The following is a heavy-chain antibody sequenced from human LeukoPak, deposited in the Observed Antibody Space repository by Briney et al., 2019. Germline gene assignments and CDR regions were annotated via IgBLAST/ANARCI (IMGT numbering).Heavy chain of an antibody. CDR1: GGPISSGSYY. J-gene: IGHJ4*02. D-gene: IGHD2-2*02. Sequence: PSETLSLTCTVSGGPISSGSYYWSWIRQPAGKGLEWIGRIYTSGSTNYNPSLKSRVTISVDTSKNQFSLKLSSVTAADTAVYYCASLVVPTSIGDYWGQGTLVTVSS. CDR2: IYTSGST. CDR3: ASLVVPTSIGDY. V-gene: IGHV4-61*02.